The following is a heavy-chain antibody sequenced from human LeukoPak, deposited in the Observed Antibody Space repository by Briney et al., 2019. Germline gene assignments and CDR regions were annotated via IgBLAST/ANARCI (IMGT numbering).Heavy chain of an antibody. CDR1: GFTFSNYW. D-gene: IGHD2-15*01. CDR2: IKGDGSEN. CDR3: ARVSTHSQYNWFDP. Sequence: GGSLRLSCASSGFTFSNYWMSWVRQAPGKGLEWVANIKGDGSENAYVDSVKGRFTISRDNAKNSLYLQMNSLRADDTAIYYCARVSTHSQYNWFDPWGQGTLVTVSS. J-gene: IGHJ5*02. V-gene: IGHV3-7*02.